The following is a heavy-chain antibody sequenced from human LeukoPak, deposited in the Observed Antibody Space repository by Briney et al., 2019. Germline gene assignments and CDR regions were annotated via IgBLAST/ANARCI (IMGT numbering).Heavy chain of an antibody. D-gene: IGHD3-16*01. Sequence: SETLSLTCTVSGGSISSYYWSWIRQPPGKGLEWIGYIYYSGSTNYNPSLKSRVTISVDTSKNQFSLKLSSVTAADTAVYYCARVVSLINFDYWGQGMLVTVSS. J-gene: IGHJ4*02. CDR1: GGSISSYY. CDR3: ARVVSLINFDY. V-gene: IGHV4-59*12. CDR2: IYYSGST.